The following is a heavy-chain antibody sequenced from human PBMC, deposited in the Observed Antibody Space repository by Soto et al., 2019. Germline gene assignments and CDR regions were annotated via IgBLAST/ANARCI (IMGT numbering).Heavy chain of an antibody. D-gene: IGHD6-13*01. CDR1: GYSFTSYW. V-gene: IGHV5-10-1*01. CDR3: ARGRPSGSWYFGAFDI. Sequence: PGESLKISCKGSGYSFTSYWISWVRQMPGKGLEWMGRIDPSDSYTNYSPSFQGHVTISADKSISTAYLQWSSLKASDTAMYYCARGRPSGSWYFGAFDIWGQGTMVTVSS. J-gene: IGHJ3*02. CDR2: IDPSDSYT.